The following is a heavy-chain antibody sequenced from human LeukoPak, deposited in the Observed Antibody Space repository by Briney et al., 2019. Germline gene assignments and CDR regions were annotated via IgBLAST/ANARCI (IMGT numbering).Heavy chain of an antibody. CDR1: GFTFISYW. CDR2: IKQDGSEK. D-gene: IGHD6-13*01. V-gene: IGHV3-7*04. Sequence: GGSLRLSCAASGFTFISYWMSWVRQAPGKGLEWVANIKQDGSEKYYVDSVKGRFTISRDNAKNSLYLQMNSLRAEDTAVYYCARDFWGSAAAHFEYWGPGTLVTVSS. CDR3: ARDFWGSAAAHFEY. J-gene: IGHJ4*02.